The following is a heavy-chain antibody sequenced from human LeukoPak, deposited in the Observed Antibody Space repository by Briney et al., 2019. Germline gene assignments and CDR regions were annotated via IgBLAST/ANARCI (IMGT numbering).Heavy chain of an antibody. CDR2: LYDSEST. CDR3: ARHLQSSGYSALQH. D-gene: IGHD3-22*01. J-gene: IGHJ1*01. V-gene: IGHV4-34*01. CDR1: GGSFRNYY. Sequence: SETLSLTCGFYGGSFRNYYWSCIRQPPGKGLECIGTLYDSESTYYNPSLKSRVTISVDTSKNQFSLKLSSVTAADTAVYYCARHLQSSGYSALQHWGQGTLVTVSS.